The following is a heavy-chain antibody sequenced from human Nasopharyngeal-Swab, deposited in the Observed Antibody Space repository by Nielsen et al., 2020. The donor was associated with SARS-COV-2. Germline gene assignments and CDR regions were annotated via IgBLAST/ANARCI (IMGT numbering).Heavy chain of an antibody. CDR3: ARGSSSSFWYFDL. CDR2: ITSSSNNI. D-gene: IGHD6-6*01. Sequence: GESLKISCAASGFTFSDYYMSWIRQAPGKGLEWVSYITSSSNNIYYADSVKGRFTISRDNAKNSLYLQMNSLRAEDTAVYYCARGSSSSFWYFDLWGRGTLVTVSS. CDR1: GFTFSDYY. J-gene: IGHJ2*01. V-gene: IGHV3-11*04.